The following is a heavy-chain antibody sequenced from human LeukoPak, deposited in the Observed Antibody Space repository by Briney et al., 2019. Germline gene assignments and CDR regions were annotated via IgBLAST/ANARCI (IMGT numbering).Heavy chain of an antibody. D-gene: IGHD3-9*01. J-gene: IGHJ4*02. CDR1: GFTFDDYA. CDR3: ARAPPQYFDWLYFDY. CDR2: ISWNSGSI. Sequence: GGSLRLSCAASGFTFDDYAMHWVRQAPGKGLEWVSGISWNSGSIGYADSVKGRFTISRDNAKNSLYLQMNSLRAEDMALYYCARAPPQYFDWLYFDYWGQGTLVTVSS. V-gene: IGHV3-9*03.